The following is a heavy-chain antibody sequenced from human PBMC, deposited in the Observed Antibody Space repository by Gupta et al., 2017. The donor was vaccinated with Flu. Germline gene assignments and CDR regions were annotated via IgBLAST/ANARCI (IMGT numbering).Heavy chain of an antibody. V-gene: IGHV3-23*01. CDR1: GVTFSSYA. D-gene: IGHD5-18*01. CDR3: AKDRLRYSYGQYYFDY. J-gene: IGHJ4*02. CDR2: ISGSGGST. Sequence: EVQLLESGGGLVQPGGSLRLSCAASGVTFSSYAMSWVPQAPGKGLEWVSAISGSGGSTYYADSVKGRFTISRDNSKNTLYLQMNSLRAEDTAVYYCAKDRLRYSYGQYYFDYWGQGTLVTVSS.